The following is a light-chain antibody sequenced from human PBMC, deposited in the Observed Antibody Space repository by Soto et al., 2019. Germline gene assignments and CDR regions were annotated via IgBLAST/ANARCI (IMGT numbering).Light chain of an antibody. CDR2: KAS. J-gene: IGKJ1*01. CDR3: QQYNDNWT. CDR1: QSISSW. V-gene: IGKV1-5*03. Sequence: DIQMTQSPSTLSASVGDRVTITCRASQSISSWLAWYQQKPGKAPKLLIYKASTLQSGVPSRFSGSGSGTEFTLAISSLQPDDFANYYCQQYNDNWTFGQGTKVEIK.